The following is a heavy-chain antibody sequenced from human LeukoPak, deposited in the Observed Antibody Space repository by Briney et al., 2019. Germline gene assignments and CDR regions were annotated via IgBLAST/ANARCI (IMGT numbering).Heavy chain of an antibody. V-gene: IGHV3-23*01. CDR2: ITSGTNT. D-gene: IGHD1-26*01. J-gene: IGHJ4*02. CDR3: AKVSWFSGSYSGDF. CDR1: AFTFSSYD. Sequence: GGSLRLSCAASAFTFSSYDINWVRQAPGKGLEWVSGITSGTNTFYADSVKGRFTISRDNSKDTLYLQMNSLRVEDTAVYYCAKVSWFSGSYSGDFWGQGTLVTVSS.